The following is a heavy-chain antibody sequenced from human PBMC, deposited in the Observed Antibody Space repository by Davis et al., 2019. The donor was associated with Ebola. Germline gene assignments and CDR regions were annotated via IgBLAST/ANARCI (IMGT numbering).Heavy chain of an antibody. CDR1: GFTFSSYA. CDR2: ISGSGGST. V-gene: IGHV3-23*01. J-gene: IGHJ6*02. D-gene: IGHD2-8*02. Sequence: PGGSLRLSCAASGFTFSSYAMSWVRQAPGKGLEWVSAISGSGGSTYYADSVKGRFTISRDNAKNSLYLQMNSLRAEDTAVYYCARGIVLVVYAIKYYYGMDVWGQGTTVTVSS. CDR3: ARGIVLVVYAIKYYYGMDV.